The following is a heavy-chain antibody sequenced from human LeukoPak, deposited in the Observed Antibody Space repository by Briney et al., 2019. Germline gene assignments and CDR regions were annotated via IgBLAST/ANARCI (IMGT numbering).Heavy chain of an antibody. CDR3: AREGGTRLLWFGEPKMINVD. CDR1: GGSISSGDYY. CDR2: IYYSGST. J-gene: IGHJ4*02. Sequence: PSETLSLTCTVSGGSISSGDYYWSWIRQPPGKGLEWIGYIYYSGSTYYNPSLKSRVTISVDTSKNQFSLKLSSVTAADTAVYYCAREGGTRLLWFGEPKMINVDWGQRTLVTVSS. D-gene: IGHD3-10*01. V-gene: IGHV4-30-4*01.